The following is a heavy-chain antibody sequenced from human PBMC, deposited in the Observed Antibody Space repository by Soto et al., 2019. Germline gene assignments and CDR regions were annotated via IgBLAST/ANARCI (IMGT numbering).Heavy chain of an antibody. V-gene: IGHV3-43*02. J-gene: IGHJ6*02. CDR3: AKEGRRLLSYYDYSGMDV. Sequence: GGSLRLSCAASGFTFDDYAMHWVRQAPGKGLEWVSLISGDVDSTYYADSVKGRFTISRDNSKNSLYRQMNSLRTEDTALYYCAKEGRRLLSYYDYSGMDVWGQGTTVTVSS. CDR1: GFTFDDYA. D-gene: IGHD2-2*01. CDR2: ISGDVDST.